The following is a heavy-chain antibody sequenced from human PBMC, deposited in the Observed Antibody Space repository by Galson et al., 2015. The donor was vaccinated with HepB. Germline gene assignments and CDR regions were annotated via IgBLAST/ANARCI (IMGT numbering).Heavy chain of an antibody. CDR3: ARELYCSGGSCYWNWFDP. CDR1: GGTFSSYA. CDR2: IIPILGIA. J-gene: IGHJ5*02. V-gene: IGHV1-69*10. Sequence: SVKVSCKASGGTFSSYAISWVRQAPGQGLEWMGGIIPILGIANYAQKFQGRVTITADKSTSTAYMELSSLRSEDTAVYYCARELYCSGGSCYWNWFDPWGQGTLVTVSS. D-gene: IGHD2-15*01.